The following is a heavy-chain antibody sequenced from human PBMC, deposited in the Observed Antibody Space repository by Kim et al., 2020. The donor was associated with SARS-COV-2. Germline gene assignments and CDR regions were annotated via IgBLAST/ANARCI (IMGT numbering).Heavy chain of an antibody. CDR1: GFTFSSYG. CDR2: ISYDGSNK. D-gene: IGHD6-19*01. J-gene: IGHJ4*01. Sequence: GGSLRLSCAASGFTFSSYGMHWVRQAPGKGLEWVAVISYDGSNKYYADSVKGRFTISRDNSKNTLYLQMNSLRAEDTAVYYCAKEPRTYSSGWYWGYFD. CDR3: AKEPRTYSSGWYWGYFD. V-gene: IGHV3-30*18.